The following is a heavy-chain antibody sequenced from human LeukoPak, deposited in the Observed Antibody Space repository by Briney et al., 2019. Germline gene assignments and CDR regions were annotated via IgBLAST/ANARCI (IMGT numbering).Heavy chain of an antibody. V-gene: IGHV3-33*01. CDR3: ARDGDGYIDR. D-gene: IGHD5-24*01. Sequence: QPGRTLRLSCAASGFTFSSYGMHWVRQAPGRGREWVAVIWYDGSNIYYADSVKGRFTTSRDNPKNTLYLQMNSLRAEDTAVYYCARDGDGYIDRRGQGTLVTVSS. CDR1: GFTFSSYG. CDR2: IWYDGSNI. J-gene: IGHJ4*02.